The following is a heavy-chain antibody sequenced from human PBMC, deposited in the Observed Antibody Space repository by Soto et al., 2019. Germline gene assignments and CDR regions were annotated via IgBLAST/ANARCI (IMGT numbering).Heavy chain of an antibody. CDR3: ARVWTTVTNWFDP. D-gene: IGHD4-17*01. Sequence: QVQLQESGPGLVKPSGTLSLTCAVSGGSINSTNWWSWVRQPPGKGLEWIGEIYHSGSTNYNPSLKSRVTVSVDKSKNQFALKLSSVTAADAAVYYCARVWTTVTNWFDPWGQGTLVTVSS. V-gene: IGHV4-4*02. J-gene: IGHJ5*02. CDR2: IYHSGST. CDR1: GGSINSTNW.